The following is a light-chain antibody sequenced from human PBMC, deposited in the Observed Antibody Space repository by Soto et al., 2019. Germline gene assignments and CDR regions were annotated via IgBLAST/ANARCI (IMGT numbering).Light chain of an antibody. CDR3: QPYNNWPLT. Sequence: EIVLTQSPAALSLSPGERATLSCRASQSVSSYLAWYQQKPGQAPRLLIFDASNRANGVPARFSGSGSGTDFTLTISSLEPEDFAVYYCQPYNNWPLTFGGGTRLEIK. J-gene: IGKJ5*01. CDR1: QSVSSY. CDR2: DAS. V-gene: IGKV3-11*01.